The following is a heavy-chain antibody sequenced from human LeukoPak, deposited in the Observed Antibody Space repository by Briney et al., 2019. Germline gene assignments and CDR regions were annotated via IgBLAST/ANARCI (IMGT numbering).Heavy chain of an antibody. D-gene: IGHD6-13*01. Sequence: GGSLRLSCAASGFTFDDYGMSWVRQAPGKGLEWVSGINWNSGSTGYADSVKGRFTISRDNAKNSLYLQMNSLRAEDTALYYCARDGPGYSSSWYGDYWGQGTLVTVSS. CDR3: ARDGPGYSSSWYGDY. CDR1: GFTFDDYG. J-gene: IGHJ4*02. CDR2: INWNSGST. V-gene: IGHV3-20*04.